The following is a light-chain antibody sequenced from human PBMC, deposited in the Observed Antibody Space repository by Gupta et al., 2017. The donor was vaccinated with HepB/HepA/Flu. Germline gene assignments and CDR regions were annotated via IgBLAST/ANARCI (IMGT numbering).Light chain of an antibody. J-gene: IGLJ3*02. CDR2: RDN. V-gene: IGLV3-25*03. CDR1: ALPKQY. Sequence: SFELTQPPSVSVSPGQTARVPCSGDALPKQYAYWYQQRPGQAPLLLIYRDNERPSGIPGRFSGSSSGTTVTLTISGVQVEDEADYYCQSADASGSYWVFGGGTRLTV. CDR3: QSADASGSYWV.